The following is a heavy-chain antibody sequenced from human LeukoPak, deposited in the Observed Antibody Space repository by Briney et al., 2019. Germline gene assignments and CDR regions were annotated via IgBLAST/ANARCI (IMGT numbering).Heavy chain of an antibody. CDR1: GGSISSSSYY. CDR2: TYYSGST. Sequence: SETLSLTCTVSGGSISSSSYYWGWIRQPPGKGLEWIGSTYYSGSTYYNPSLKSRVTISVDTSKNQFSLKLSSVTAADTAVYYCAREGEWLRHPAEVDYWGQGTLVTVSS. V-gene: IGHV4-39*07. CDR3: AREGEWLRHPAEVDY. D-gene: IGHD5-12*01. J-gene: IGHJ4*02.